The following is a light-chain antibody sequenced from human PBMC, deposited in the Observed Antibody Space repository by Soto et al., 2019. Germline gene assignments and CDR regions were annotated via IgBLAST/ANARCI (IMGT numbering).Light chain of an antibody. V-gene: IGLV2-8*01. J-gene: IGLJ1*01. CDR1: NSDVGGYNY. CDR3: SSYAGSNWYV. Sequence: QSVMTQPPSAYGSPGQSLTICCTGTNSDVGGYNYVSWYQQYPGKAPKLIIYEVNERPSGVPDRFSGSKSGNTAYLTVSGLQTADEADYYCSSYAGSNWYVFGTGTKVTVL. CDR2: EVN.